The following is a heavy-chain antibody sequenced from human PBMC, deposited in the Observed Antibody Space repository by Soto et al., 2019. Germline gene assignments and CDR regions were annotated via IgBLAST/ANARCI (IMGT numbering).Heavy chain of an antibody. CDR2: ISAYTGNT. Sequence: QVQLVQSGAEVKKPGASVKVSCKASGYTFTSYAISWVRQAPGKGLEWMGWISAYTGNTNYAQKLQGRVTMTTDTATSTADMSQRSLRSDASAVYYCARDAPPAHYCGQGTLVTGSS. CDR1: GYTFTSYA. V-gene: IGHV1-18*01. CDR3: ARDAPPAHY. J-gene: IGHJ4*02.